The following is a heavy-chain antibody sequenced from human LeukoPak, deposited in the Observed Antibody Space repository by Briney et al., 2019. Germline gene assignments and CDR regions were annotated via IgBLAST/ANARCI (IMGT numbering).Heavy chain of an antibody. V-gene: IGHV1-69*13. J-gene: IGHJ6*03. Sequence: SVKVSCKASGGTFSRYAISWVRQAPGQGLEWMGGIIPILGTANYAQKFQGRVTITADESTSTACMELSSLRSEDTAGYYGAQGDIVVGVAAPDNNYRDVWGKGTTVTV. CDR3: AQGDIVVGVAAPDNNYRDV. CDR1: GGTFSRYA. CDR2: IIPILGTA. D-gene: IGHD2-15*01.